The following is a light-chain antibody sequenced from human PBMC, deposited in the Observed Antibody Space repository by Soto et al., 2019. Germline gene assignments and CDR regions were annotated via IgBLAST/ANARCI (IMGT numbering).Light chain of an antibody. V-gene: IGLV1-47*01. J-gene: IGLJ2*01. CDR1: SSNIGSNY. CDR2: RNN. CDR3: AAWDDSLSGRGV. Sequence: QSVLTQPPSASGTHGQRVTISCSGSSSNIGSNYVYWYQQLPGTAPKLLIYRNNQRPSGVPDRFSGSKSGTSASLAISGLRSEDEADYYCAAWDDSLSGRGVFGGGTKLTVL.